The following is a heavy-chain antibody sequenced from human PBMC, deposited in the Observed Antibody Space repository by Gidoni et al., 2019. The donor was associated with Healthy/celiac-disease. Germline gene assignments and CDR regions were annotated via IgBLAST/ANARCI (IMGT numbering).Heavy chain of an antibody. D-gene: IGHD1-26*01. Sequence: EVQLVEPGGGLVQPGGSLRLSCAASGFTVSSNYMSWVRQAPGKGLEWVSVIYSGGSTYYADSVKGRFTISRDNSKNTLYLQMNSLRAEDTAVYYCARGRRSGSYPRIFDYWGQGTLVTVSS. J-gene: IGHJ4*02. CDR2: IYSGGST. CDR1: GFTVSSNY. V-gene: IGHV3-66*02. CDR3: ARGRRSGSYPRIFDY.